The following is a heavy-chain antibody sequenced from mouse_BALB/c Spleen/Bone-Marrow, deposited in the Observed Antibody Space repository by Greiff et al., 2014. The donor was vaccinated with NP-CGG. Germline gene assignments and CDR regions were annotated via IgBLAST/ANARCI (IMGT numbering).Heavy chain of an antibody. CDR2: IWSDGTT. J-gene: IGHJ4*01. D-gene: IGHD2-2*01. Sequence: VHLVESGPDLVAPSQSLSITCTVSGFSLTLYGVHWVRQSPGKGLEWLVVIWSDGTTTYNSALKSRLSISKDNSKSQVFLKLNSLQTDDKAMYYCARHERGYPYAMDYWGQGTSVTVSS. CDR1: GFSLTLYG. CDR3: ARHERGYPYAMDY. V-gene: IGHV2-6-2*01.